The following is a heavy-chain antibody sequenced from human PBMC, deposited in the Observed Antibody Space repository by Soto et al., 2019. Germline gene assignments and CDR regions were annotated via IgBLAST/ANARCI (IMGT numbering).Heavy chain of an antibody. CDR2: IYPGDSDT. D-gene: IGHD6-13*01. V-gene: IGHV5-51*01. CDR1: GYSFTSYW. Sequence: GESLKISCKGSGYSFTSYWIGWVRQMPGKGLEWMGIIYPGDSDTRYSPSFQGQVTISADKSISTAYLQWSSLKASDTAMYYCARHDSSWYSPGNYYYYMDVWGKGATVTVSS. J-gene: IGHJ6*03. CDR3: ARHDSSWYSPGNYYYYMDV.